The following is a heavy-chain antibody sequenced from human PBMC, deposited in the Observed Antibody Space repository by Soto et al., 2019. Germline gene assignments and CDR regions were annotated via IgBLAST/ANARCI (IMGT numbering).Heavy chain of an antibody. CDR3: AKDQVVLMVYAIGDFDY. J-gene: IGHJ4*02. Sequence: GGSLRLSCAASGFTFSSYAMSWVRQAPGKGLEWVSAISGSGGSTYYADSVKGRFTISRDNSKNTLYLQMNSLRAEDTAVYDCAKDQVVLMVYAIGDFDYWGQGTLVTVSS. CDR1: GFTFSSYA. CDR2: ISGSGGST. D-gene: IGHD2-8*01. V-gene: IGHV3-23*01.